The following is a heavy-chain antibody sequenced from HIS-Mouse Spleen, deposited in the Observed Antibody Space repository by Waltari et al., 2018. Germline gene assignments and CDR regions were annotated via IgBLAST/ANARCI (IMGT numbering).Heavy chain of an antibody. CDR1: GFTFSSYA. V-gene: IGHV3-30-3*01. J-gene: IGHJ3*02. D-gene: IGHD5-12*01. CDR3: ARDQGGYQMRPFDAFDI. CDR2: LSYDGSNK. Sequence: QVQLVESGGGVVQPGRSLRLSCAASGFTFSSYAMHWVRKAPGKGMGWVAVLSYDGSNKYYADSVKGRFTISRDNSKNTLYLQMNSLRAEDTAVYYCARDQGGYQMRPFDAFDIWGQGTMVTVSS.